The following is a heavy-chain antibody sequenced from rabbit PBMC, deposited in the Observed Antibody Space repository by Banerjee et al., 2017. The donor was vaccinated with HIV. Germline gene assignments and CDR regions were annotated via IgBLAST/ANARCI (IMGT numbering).Heavy chain of an antibody. CDR2: IYTSSGST. Sequence: QEQLEESGGGLVKPGGTLTLTCKASGFDLSSNAMCWVRQAPGKGPEWIACIYTSSGSTWYASWAKGRFTISKTSSTTVALQMTSLTAADTATYFCARDRGDWGYYFNLWGPGTLVTVS. CDR3: ARDRGDWGYYFNL. J-gene: IGHJ4*01. V-gene: IGHV1S45*01. CDR1: GFDLSSNA. D-gene: IGHD4-1*01.